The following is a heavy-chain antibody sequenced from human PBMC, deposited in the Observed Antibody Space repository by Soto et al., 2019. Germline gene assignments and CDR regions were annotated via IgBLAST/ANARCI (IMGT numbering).Heavy chain of an antibody. V-gene: IGHV4-59*01. Sequence: SETLSLTCTVSGGSISSYYWSWIRQPPGKGLEWIGYIYYSGSTNYNPSLKSRVTISVDTSKNQFSLKLSSVTAADTAVYYCARGWGAVGYTSGWYRKAYYNSALDVWGQGTTVTVSS. CDR1: GGSISSYY. D-gene: IGHD6-19*01. J-gene: IGHJ6*02. CDR2: IYYSGST. CDR3: ARGWGAVGYTSGWYRKAYYNSALDV.